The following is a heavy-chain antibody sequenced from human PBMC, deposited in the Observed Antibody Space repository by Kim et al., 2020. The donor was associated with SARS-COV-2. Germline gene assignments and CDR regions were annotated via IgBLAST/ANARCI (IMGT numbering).Heavy chain of an antibody. D-gene: IGHD2-2*01. CDR1: GGSISRNTYY. CDR2: IYNSGST. V-gene: IGHV4-39*07. J-gene: IGHJ4*02. CDR3: AKLGKLGYCSSISCRTFDY. Sequence: SETLSLTCTVSGGSISRNTYYWGWIRQPPGKGLEWIGSIYNSGSTYYNASLKSRVIMSVDASRNQFSLKLSSLTAADTAVYYCAKLGKLGYCSSISCRTFDYWGQGTLGTVSS.